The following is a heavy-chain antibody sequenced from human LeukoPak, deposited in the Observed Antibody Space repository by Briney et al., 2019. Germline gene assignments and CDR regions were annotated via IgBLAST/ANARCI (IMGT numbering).Heavy chain of an antibody. V-gene: IGHV3-7*01. CDR2: IKQDGSEK. D-gene: IGHD3-10*02. J-gene: IGHJ6*04. CDR1: GFNFNNYW. Sequence: GGSLRLSCAASGFNFNNYWMTWVRQAPGKGLEWVANIKQDGSEKYYLASVKGRFTISRDNSKNSLYLQMDSLRAEDTAVYYCAELGITMIGGVWGKGTTVTISS. CDR3: AELGITMIGGV.